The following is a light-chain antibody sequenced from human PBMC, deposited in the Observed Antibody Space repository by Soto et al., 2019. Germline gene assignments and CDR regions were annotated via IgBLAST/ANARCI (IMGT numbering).Light chain of an antibody. CDR2: TDY. V-gene: IGLV1-44*01. Sequence: QAVVTQPPSASGTPGQRVTISCSGSSSNIGSNPVNWYQQLPGTAPKLLIYTDYQRPSGVPDRFSGSKSGTSASLAISGLQSEDEADYYCESWDASLNGRVFGGGTKLTVL. CDR3: ESWDASLNGRV. J-gene: IGLJ3*02. CDR1: SSNIGSNP.